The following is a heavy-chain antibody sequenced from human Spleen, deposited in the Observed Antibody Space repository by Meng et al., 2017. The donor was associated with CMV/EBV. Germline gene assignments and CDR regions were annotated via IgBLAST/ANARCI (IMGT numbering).Heavy chain of an antibody. CDR2: ISGSGGST. CDR3: AKLGTKYLPFDP. CDR1: GVTFSSYA. D-gene: IGHD2-2*01. Sequence: VHGGESGGGVVQPVRFLRLSCAASGVTFSSYAMSWVRQARRKGLEWVSAISGSGGSTYYADSVKGRFTISRDNSKNTLYLQMNSLRAEDTAVYYCAKLGTKYLPFDPWGQGTLVTVSS. V-gene: IGHV3-23*04. J-gene: IGHJ5*02.